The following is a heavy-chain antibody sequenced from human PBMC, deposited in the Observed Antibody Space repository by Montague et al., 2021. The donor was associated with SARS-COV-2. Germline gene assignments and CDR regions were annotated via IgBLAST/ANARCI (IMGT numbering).Heavy chain of an antibody. Sequence: SETLSLTCTVSGGSITSSAYYWSWIRQSPGKGLEWIGTIYYSGNTYSNPSLKSRVTISMDTSKSQVSLRLTPVTAADTAVYYCARDFRLQLWQTNYYFGLWGRGTLVSVSS. J-gene: IGHJ2*01. CDR2: IYYSGNT. D-gene: IGHD5-18*01. V-gene: IGHV4-39*07. CDR1: GGSITSSAYY. CDR3: ARDFRLQLWQTNYYFGL.